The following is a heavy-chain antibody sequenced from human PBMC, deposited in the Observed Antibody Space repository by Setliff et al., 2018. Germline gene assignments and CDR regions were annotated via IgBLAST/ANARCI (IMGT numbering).Heavy chain of an antibody. D-gene: IGHD2-15*01. CDR1: GASLNSGTYY. J-gene: IGHJ4*02. V-gene: IGHV4-61*01. Sequence: SETLSLTCTVSGASLNSGTYYWGWIRQPPGKGLEWIGYIHFSGTTNYNPSLKSRVTLSLDTSKNQFSLELSSVTAADTAMYYCARENGYCSGGACYFMFDYWGQGTLVTVSS. CDR2: IHFSGTT. CDR3: ARENGYCSGGACYFMFDY.